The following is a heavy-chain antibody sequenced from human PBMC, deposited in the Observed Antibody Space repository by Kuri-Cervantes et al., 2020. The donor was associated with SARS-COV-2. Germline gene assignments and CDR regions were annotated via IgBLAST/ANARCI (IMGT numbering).Heavy chain of an antibody. CDR2: IIPIFGTA. V-gene: IGHV1-69*06. CDR1: GGTFSSYA. D-gene: IGHD2-15*01. J-gene: IGHJ4*02. CDR3: ARDEYSGDIVAPDY. Sequence: SVKVSCKASGGTFSSYAISWVRQAPGQGLEWMGGIIPIFGTANYAQKFQGRVTITADKSTSTAYMELSSLRAEDTAVYYCARDEYSGDIVAPDYWGQGTLVTVSS.